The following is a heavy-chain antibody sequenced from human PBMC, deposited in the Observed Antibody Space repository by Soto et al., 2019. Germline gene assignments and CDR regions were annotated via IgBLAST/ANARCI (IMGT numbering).Heavy chain of an antibody. V-gene: IGHV1-3*01. D-gene: IGHD3-9*01. CDR1: GYTFTSYA. J-gene: IGHJ4*02. Sequence: ASVKVSCKASGYTFTSYAMHWVRQAPGQRLEWMGWINAGNGNTKYSQKFQGRVTITRDTSASTAYMELSSLRSEDTAVYYCARDPVLRYFDWFPPSDYFDYWGQGTLVTVSS. CDR2: INAGNGNT. CDR3: ARDPVLRYFDWFPPSDYFDY.